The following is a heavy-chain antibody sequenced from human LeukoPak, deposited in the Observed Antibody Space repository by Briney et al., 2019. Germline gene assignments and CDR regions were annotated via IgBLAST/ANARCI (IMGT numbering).Heavy chain of an antibody. D-gene: IGHD3-10*01. CDR3: ARDASYGSGSLDY. J-gene: IGHJ4*02. CDR1: GGSISSYY. V-gene: IGHV4-59*01. Sequence: SETLSLTCTVSGGSISSYYWSWIRQPPGKGLEWIGYIYYSGSTNYNPSLKSRVTISVDTSKNQFSLKLSSVTAADTAVYYCARDASYGSGSLDYWGQGTLVTVSS. CDR2: IYYSGST.